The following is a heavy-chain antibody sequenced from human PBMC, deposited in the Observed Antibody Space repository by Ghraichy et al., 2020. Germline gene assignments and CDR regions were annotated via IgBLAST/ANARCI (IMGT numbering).Heavy chain of an antibody. V-gene: IGHV4-34*01. CDR2: INHSGST. CDR1: GGSFSGYY. CDR3: ARGVRSSSSPVATVLPYYYGMDV. Sequence: SETLSLTCAVYGGSFSGYYWSWIRQPPGKGLEWIGEINHSGSTNYNPSLKSRVTISVDTSKNQFSLKLSSVTAADTAVYYCARGVRSSSSPVATVLPYYYGMDVWGQGTTVTVSS. D-gene: IGHD6-6*01. J-gene: IGHJ6*02.